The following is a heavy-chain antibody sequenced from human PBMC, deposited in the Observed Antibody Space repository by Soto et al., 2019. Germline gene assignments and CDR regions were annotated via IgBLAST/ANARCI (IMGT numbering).Heavy chain of an antibody. CDR3: ARNSGSDFDYGYYGMDV. CDR1: GYTFTSYD. Sequence: QVQLVQSGAEVKKPGASVKVSCKASGYTFTSYDINWVRQATGQGLEWMGWMNPNSGNTGYAQKFQGRVTMTRNTSXSXXYMELSSLRSEDTAVYYCARNSGSDFDYGYYGMDVWGQGPTVTVSS. J-gene: IGHJ6*02. V-gene: IGHV1-8*01. D-gene: IGHD1-26*01. CDR2: MNPNSGNT.